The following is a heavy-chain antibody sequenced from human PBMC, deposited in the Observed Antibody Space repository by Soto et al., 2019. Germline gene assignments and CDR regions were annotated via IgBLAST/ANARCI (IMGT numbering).Heavy chain of an antibody. D-gene: IGHD3-10*01. CDR3: ARGARGYYYMDV. CDR2: ISGSGGST. V-gene: IGHV3-23*01. J-gene: IGHJ6*03. CDR1: GFTFSSYA. Sequence: GGSLRLSCAASGFTFSSYAMSWVRQAPGKGLEWVSAISGSGGSTYYADSVKGRFTISRDNAKNTLYLQMNSLRNEDTAVYFCARGARGYYYMDVWGKGTTVTVSS.